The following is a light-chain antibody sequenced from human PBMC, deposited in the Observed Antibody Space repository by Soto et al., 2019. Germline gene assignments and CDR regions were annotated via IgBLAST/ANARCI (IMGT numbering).Light chain of an antibody. Sequence: EVVLTQSPATLSLSPGERATLSCRASQSVSTYLAWYQQKPGQPPRLLIYCASNRATGTPARFSGSGSGTDFTLTISSLEPEDFAVYYCHQRSNWPPFTFGPGTKVEIK. V-gene: IGKV3-11*01. CDR3: HQRSNWPPFT. CDR2: CAS. J-gene: IGKJ3*01. CDR1: QSVSTY.